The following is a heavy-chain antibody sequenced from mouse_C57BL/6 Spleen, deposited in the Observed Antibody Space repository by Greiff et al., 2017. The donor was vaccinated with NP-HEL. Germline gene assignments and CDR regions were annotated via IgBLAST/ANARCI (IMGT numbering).Heavy chain of an antibody. V-gene: IGHV1-62-2*01. J-gene: IGHJ4*01. D-gene: IGHD1-1*01. CDR2: FYPGSGSI. CDR1: GYTFTEYT. CDR3: ARHGPHYYGSYYYAMDY. Sequence: QVHVKQSGAELVKPGASVKLSCKASGYTFTEYTIHWVKQRSGQGLEWIGWFYPGSGSIKYNEKFKDKATLTADKSSSTVYMELSRLTSEDSAVYFCARHGPHYYGSYYYAMDYWGQGTSVTVSS.